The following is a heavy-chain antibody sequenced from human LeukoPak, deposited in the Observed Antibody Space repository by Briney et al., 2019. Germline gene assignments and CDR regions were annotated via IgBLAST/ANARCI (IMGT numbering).Heavy chain of an antibody. D-gene: IGHD5-12*01. CDR3: ARTTRDSGYETFAY. CDR2: IHHSGST. V-gene: IGHV4-38-2*01. Sequence: SETLSLTCAVSGYSISSGYYWGWIRQPPGRGLEWIGSIHHSGSTYYNPSLKSRVTMSVDTSKNQFSLRLSSVTAADTAVYYCARTTRDSGYETFAYWGQGTLVTVSS. J-gene: IGHJ4*02. CDR1: GYSISSGYY.